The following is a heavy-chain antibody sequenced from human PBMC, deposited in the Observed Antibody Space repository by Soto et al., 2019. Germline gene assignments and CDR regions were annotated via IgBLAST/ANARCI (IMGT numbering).Heavy chain of an antibody. CDR1: DVSFSGYN. Sequence: SETLSLTCAVYDVSFSGYNWTWIRQPPGKGLEWIGEINHSGGTNYNPSLKSRVTISVDTSKKQFSLELRSVTAADTAVYYCARVDGYFIFFDNWGQGTQVTVSS. J-gene: IGHJ4*02. D-gene: IGHD3-22*01. CDR3: ARVDGYFIFFDN. V-gene: IGHV4-34*01. CDR2: INHSGGT.